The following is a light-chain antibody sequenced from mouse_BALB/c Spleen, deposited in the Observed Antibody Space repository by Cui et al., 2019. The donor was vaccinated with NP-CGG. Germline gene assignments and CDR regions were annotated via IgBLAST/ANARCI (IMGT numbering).Light chain of an antibody. CDR3: ALWYSNHWV. V-gene: IGLV1*01. CDR2: GTN. CDR1: TGAVTTSNY. J-gene: IGLJ1*01. Sequence: QPVLTHASALTTSPGETVTLTCRSSTGAVTTSNYANWVQEKPDHLFTGLMGGTNNRAPGVPARFSGSLIGDKAALTITGAQTEDEAIYFCALWYSNHWVFGGGTKLTVL.